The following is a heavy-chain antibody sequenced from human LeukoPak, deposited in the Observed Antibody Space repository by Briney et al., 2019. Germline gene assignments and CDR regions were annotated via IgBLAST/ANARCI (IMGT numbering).Heavy chain of an antibody. CDR2: IYATGNN. V-gene: IGHV4-4*07. CDR1: GGSITTYY. J-gene: IGHJ2*01. D-gene: IGHD1/OR15-1a*01. Sequence: SNTLSLTCSVSGGSITTYYWSWLRQPAGKRLEWIGRIYATGNNTYNPSLKSRVSMSVDTSKNLLSLNLSSVTAADTAVYYCARRSLNNWYFDLWGRGTLVTVSS. CDR3: ARRSLNNWYFDL.